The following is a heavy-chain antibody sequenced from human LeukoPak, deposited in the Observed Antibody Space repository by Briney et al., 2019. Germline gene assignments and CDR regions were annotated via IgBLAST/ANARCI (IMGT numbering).Heavy chain of an antibody. CDR1: GFTFSSYG. CDR3: AKGQQWLVWWFDP. D-gene: IGHD6-19*01. Sequence: GRSLRLSCAASGFTFSSYGMHWVRQAPGKGLEWVTVISYDGSNKYYADSVKGRFTISRDNSKNTLYPQMNSLRAEDTAVYYCAKGQQWLVWWFDPWGQGTLVTVSS. J-gene: IGHJ5*02. CDR2: ISYDGSNK. V-gene: IGHV3-30*18.